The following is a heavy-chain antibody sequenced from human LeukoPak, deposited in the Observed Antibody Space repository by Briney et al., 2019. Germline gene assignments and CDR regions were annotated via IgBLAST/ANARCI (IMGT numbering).Heavy chain of an antibody. J-gene: IGHJ4*02. Sequence: PGTSLRLSCAASKFTFSHYGMHWVRQAPGKGLRWVAVIWSDGTNQYYADSVKGRFTISRDNFNNMVYLQMNSLRVDDTGVYYCARDAQTGFDYSNSLEYWGQGALVTVSS. V-gene: IGHV3-33*01. D-gene: IGHD4-11*01. CDR2: IWSDGTNQ. CDR1: KFTFSHYG. CDR3: ARDAQTGFDYSNSLEY.